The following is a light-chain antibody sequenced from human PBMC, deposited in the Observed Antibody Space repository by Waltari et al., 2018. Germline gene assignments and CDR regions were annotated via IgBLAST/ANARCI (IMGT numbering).Light chain of an antibody. CDR2: GAS. V-gene: IGKV3-11*01. CDR3: YQHSSGYS. J-gene: IGKJ2*03. CDR1: QSVSSS. Sequence: IILSQSPATLSLSPGERATLSCRASQSVSSSLAWFQKKPGQAPRLLIYGASSRATGIPDRFSGSGSGTDFTLTISSLEPEDVGVYHCYQHSSGYSFGQGTKVEIK.